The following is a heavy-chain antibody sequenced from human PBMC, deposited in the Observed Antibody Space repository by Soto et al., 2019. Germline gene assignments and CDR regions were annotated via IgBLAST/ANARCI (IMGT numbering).Heavy chain of an antibody. CDR1: IGSLRNYY. J-gene: IGHJ4*02. CDR3: ARGSLGPDY. CDR2: IFPTGNT. D-gene: IGHD1-26*01. Sequence: SETLSLTCTVSIGSLRNYYWSWIRQPAGKGLEWIGRIFPTGNTDYNPSLRSRVTMSVDTSKNQFSLKLNSVTAADTAVYYCARGSLGPDYWGPGTLVTVS. V-gene: IGHV4-4*07.